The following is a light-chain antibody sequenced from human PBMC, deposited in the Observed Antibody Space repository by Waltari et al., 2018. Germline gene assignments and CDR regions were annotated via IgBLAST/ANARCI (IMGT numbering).Light chain of an antibody. CDR2: GAS. CDR3: QQYNNWPPWT. V-gene: IGKV3-15*01. Sequence: EIVMTQAPATLSVSPGERANLSCRASQSVRNNLVWYQQKHGQAPRLLIYGASTRVTGIPARFSGSGSGTEFTLTISSLQSEDFAVYYCQQYNNWPPWTFGQGTKVEIK. CDR1: QSVRNN. J-gene: IGKJ1*01.